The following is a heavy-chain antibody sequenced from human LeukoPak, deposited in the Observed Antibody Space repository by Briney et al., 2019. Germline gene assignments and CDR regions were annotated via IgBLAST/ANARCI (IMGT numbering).Heavy chain of an antibody. Sequence: SETLSLTCAVYGGSFSGYYWSWLRQPPGKGLEWIGEINHSGSTNYNPSLKSRVTISVDTSKNQLSLKLSSVTAADTAVYYCARGEGGQWPYQGAFFDYWGQGTLVTVSS. CDR2: INHSGST. V-gene: IGHV4-34*01. J-gene: IGHJ4*02. CDR1: GGSFSGYY. CDR3: ARGEGGQWPYQGAFFDY. D-gene: IGHD6-19*01.